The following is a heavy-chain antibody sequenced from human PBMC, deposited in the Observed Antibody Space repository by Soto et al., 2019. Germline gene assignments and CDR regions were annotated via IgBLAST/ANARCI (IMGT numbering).Heavy chain of an antibody. J-gene: IGHJ3*02. V-gene: IGHV4-30-2*02. CDR2: IYHSGST. CDR3: ARRADYDILTGYPLHAFDI. D-gene: IGHD3-9*01. CDR1: GGSISSGGYS. Sequence: SETLSLTCAVSGGSISSGGYSWSWIRQPPGKGLEWIGYIYHSGSTYYNPSLKSRVTISVDTSKNQFSLKLSSVTAADTAVYYCARRADYDILTGYPLHAFDIWGQGTMVTVSS.